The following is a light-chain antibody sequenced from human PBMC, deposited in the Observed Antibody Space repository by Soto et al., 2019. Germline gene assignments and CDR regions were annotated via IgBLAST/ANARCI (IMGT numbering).Light chain of an antibody. V-gene: IGKV3-20*01. CDR1: QTIASRY. CDR3: QQYDTSPPT. CDR2: RTF. Sequence: EIVLTQSPGTLPLSPGERATLSCRASQTIASRYLAWYQHQPGQAPRLLIYRTFARAPGIPDRFSGGGSGTDFTLAISRLEREDFAVYYCQQYDTSPPTFGHGTRLDIK. J-gene: IGKJ5*01.